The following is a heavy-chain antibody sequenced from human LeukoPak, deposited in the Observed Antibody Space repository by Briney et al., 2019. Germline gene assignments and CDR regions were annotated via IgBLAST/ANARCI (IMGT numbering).Heavy chain of an antibody. V-gene: IGHV3-48*01. CDR1: GFNFNSYT. D-gene: IGHD4-23*01. CDR3: ARDPAGGNFDY. Sequence: GGSLRLSCAASGFNFNSYTMNWVRQAPGKGLEWVSYISSTSNTIYYTNSVKGRFTVSRDNAQNSLYLQMNSLRAEDTAVYYCARDPAGGNFDYWGQGTLVTVSS. J-gene: IGHJ4*02. CDR2: ISSTSNTI.